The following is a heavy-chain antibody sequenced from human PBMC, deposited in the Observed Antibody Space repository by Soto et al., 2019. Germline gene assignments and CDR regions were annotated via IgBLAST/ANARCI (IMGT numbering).Heavy chain of an antibody. Sequence: GGSLRLSCAASGFTFSSYSMNWVRQAPGKGLEWVSSISSSSSYIYYADSVKGRFTISRDNAKNYLYLQMNSLRAEDTAVYYCARDRRLFPPDYDYIWGSYRLSPFDYWGQGTLVTVSS. V-gene: IGHV3-21*01. D-gene: IGHD3-16*02. J-gene: IGHJ4*02. CDR2: ISSSSSYI. CDR3: ARDRRLFPPDYDYIWGSYRLSPFDY. CDR1: GFTFSSYS.